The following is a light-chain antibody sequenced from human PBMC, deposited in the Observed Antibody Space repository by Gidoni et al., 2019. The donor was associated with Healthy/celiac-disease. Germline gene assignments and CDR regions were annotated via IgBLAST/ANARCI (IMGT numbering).Light chain of an antibody. CDR1: PSVLYSSNHKNY. J-gene: IGKJ4*01. CDR3: QQYYGTPLT. V-gene: IGKV4-1*01. CDR2: WAS. Sequence: DIVMTQSPDSLAVSLGERATINCKSSPSVLYSSNHKNYFAWYQQKPGQPPKLLIYWASTRESGVPDRFSGSGSGTDVTLTIISRQAEDAAVYYGQQYYGTPLTCGGGTKVEIK.